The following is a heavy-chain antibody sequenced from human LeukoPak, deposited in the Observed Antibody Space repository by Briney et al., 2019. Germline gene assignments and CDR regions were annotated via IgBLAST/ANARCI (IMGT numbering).Heavy chain of an antibody. CDR2: IYHSGST. CDR1: GGSISSSGYY. J-gene: IGHJ6*03. Sequence: PSETLSLTCTVSGGSISSSGYYWGWIRQPPGKGLEWIGSIYHSGSTYYNPSLKSRVTISVDTSKNQYSLKLSSVTAADTAVYYCARERYYYYYMDVWGKGTTVTVSS. V-gene: IGHV4-39*07. CDR3: ARERYYYYYMDV.